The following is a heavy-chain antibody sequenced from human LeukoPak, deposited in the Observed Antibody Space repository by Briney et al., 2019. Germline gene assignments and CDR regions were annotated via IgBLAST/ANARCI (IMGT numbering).Heavy chain of an antibody. V-gene: IGHV3-21*01. D-gene: IGHD3-22*01. CDR3: ASRRSGYYPGY. J-gene: IGHJ4*02. CDR1: GFTFSSYS. CDR2: ISSSSYI. Sequence: PGGSLRSSCAASGFTFSSYSMNWVRQAPGKGLEWVSSISSSSYIYYADSVKGRFTISRDNAKNSLYLQMNSLRAEDTAVYYCASRRSGYYPGYWGQGTLVTVSS.